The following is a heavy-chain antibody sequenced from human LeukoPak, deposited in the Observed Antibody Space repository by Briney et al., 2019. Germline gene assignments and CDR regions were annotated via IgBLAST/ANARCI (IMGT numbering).Heavy chain of an antibody. CDR1: GVSISSYY. CDR2: IYYSGST. V-gene: IGHV4-59*08. J-gene: IGHJ3*01. Sequence: SEALSLTCTVSGVSISSYYWSWIRQPPGKGLEWIGYIYYSGSTNYNPSLKSRVTISLDTSKNQFSLKLSSVTAADTAVYYCARHDGSSWYYAFDVWGQGAMVTVSS. CDR3: ARHDGSSWYYAFDV. D-gene: IGHD6-13*01.